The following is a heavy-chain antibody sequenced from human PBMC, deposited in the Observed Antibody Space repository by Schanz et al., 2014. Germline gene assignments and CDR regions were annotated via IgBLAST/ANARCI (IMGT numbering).Heavy chain of an antibody. Sequence: QVHLVQSGAEVKRPGASVKVSCKASAYSFTSYSMHWVRQAPGQRLEWMGWINTGSGDTKYSQNFQGRVTITRDTSASTAYMELSSLRSEDTAVYYCARANYRRKINFDYWGRGTLVTVSA. V-gene: IGHV1-3*04. J-gene: IGHJ4*02. CDR3: ARANYRRKINFDY. CDR1: AYSFTSYS. D-gene: IGHD3-10*01. CDR2: INTGSGDT.